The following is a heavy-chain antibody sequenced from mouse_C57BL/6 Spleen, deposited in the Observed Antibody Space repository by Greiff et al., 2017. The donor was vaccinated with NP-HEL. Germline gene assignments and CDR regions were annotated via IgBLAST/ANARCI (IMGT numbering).Heavy chain of an antibody. CDR2: INPSTGGT. V-gene: IGHV1-42*01. CDR1: GYSFTGYY. D-gene: IGHD2-3*01. Sequence: EVQLQQSGPELVKPGASVKISCKASGYSFTGYYMNWVKQSPEKSLEWIGEINPSTGGTTYNQKFKAKATLTVDKSSSTAYMQLKSLTSEDSAVYDCARSGLLPSDYWGQGTTLTVSS. CDR3: ARSGLLPSDY. J-gene: IGHJ2*01.